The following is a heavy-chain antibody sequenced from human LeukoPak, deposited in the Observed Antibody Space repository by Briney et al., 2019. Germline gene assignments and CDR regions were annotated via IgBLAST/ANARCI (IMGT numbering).Heavy chain of an antibody. J-gene: IGHJ4*02. CDR2: ISYDGSNK. CDR1: GFTFSSYG. CDR3: VKSGLQLGYFDY. Sequence: GGSLRLSCAASGFTFSSYGMHWVRQAPGKGLEWVAVISYDGSNKYYADSVKGRFTISRDNSKNTPYLQMNSLRAEDTAVYYCVKSGLQLGYFDYWGQGTLVTVSS. D-gene: IGHD5-24*01. V-gene: IGHV3-30*18.